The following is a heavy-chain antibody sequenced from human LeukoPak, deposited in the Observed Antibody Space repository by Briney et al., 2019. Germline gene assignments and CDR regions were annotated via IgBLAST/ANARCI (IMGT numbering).Heavy chain of an antibody. D-gene: IGHD5-12*01. CDR1: GFTVSSNY. CDR3: ARGYSGYDPPDY. Sequence: GGSLRLSFAASGFTVSSNYMSWVRQAPGKGLEWVSVIYSGGSTYYADSVKGRFTISRDNSKNTLYLQMNSLRAEDTAVYYCARGYSGYDPPDYWGQGTLVTVSS. V-gene: IGHV3-53*01. CDR2: IYSGGST. J-gene: IGHJ4*02.